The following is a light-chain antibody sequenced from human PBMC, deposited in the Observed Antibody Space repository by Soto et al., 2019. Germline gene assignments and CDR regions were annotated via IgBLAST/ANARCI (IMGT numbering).Light chain of an antibody. J-gene: IGKJ2*01. CDR1: RRINNW. CDR2: AAS. CDR3: QQYSTFPYT. V-gene: IGKV1D-16*01. Sequence: DIQMTQSPSSLSASVGDRVTITCRASRRINNWLAWYQQQPGTAPKSLIYAASTLQSGVPSRFNGSGSWTEFTLTISSPRPEDFATYFCQQYSTFPYTFGLGTRLEI.